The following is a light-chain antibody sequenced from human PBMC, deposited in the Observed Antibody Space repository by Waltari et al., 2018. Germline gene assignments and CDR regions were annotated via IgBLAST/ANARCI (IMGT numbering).Light chain of an antibody. J-gene: IGKJ1*01. CDR3: QHYLRLPVT. V-gene: IGKV3-20*01. CDR1: QSVSRA. CDR2: GAS. Sequence: ELVLTLSPGTLSLSLGERATLSCRASQSVSRALAWYQQKPGQAPILLIYGASTRATGIPDRFSGSGSGTDFSLTISRLEPDDFAVYYCQHYLRLPVTFGQGTTVEI.